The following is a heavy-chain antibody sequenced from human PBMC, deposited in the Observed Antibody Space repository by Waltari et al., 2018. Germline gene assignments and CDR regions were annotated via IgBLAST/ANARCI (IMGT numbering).Heavy chain of an antibody. V-gene: IGHV3-7*01. CDR1: GFTFSSYW. CDR3: ASLTLGNWFDP. J-gene: IGHJ5*02. CDR2: IKQDGSEK. Sequence: EVQLVESGGGLVQPGGSLRLSCAASGFTFSSYWMSWVRQAPGKGLEWVANIKQDGSEKYYVDSVKGRFTIARDNAKNSRYLQMNSLRAEDTAVYYCASLTLGNWFDPWGQGTLVTVSS. D-gene: IGHD3-16*01.